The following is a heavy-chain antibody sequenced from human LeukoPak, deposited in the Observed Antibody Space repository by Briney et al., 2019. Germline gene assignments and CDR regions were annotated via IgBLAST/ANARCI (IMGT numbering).Heavy chain of an antibody. J-gene: IGHJ6*02. CDR1: GFTFSSYS. V-gene: IGHV3-21*01. Sequence: PGGSLRLSCAASGFTFSSYSMNWVRQAPGKGLEWVSSISSSSSYIYYADSVKGRFTISRDNAKNSLYLQMNSLRAEDTAVYYCAREDQSMIVMVPYYYYGMDVWGQGTTVTVSS. D-gene: IGHD3-22*01. CDR3: AREDQSMIVMVPYYYYGMDV. CDR2: ISSSSSYI.